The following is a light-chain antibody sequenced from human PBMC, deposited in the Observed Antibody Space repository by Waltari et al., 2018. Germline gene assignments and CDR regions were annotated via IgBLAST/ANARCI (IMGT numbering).Light chain of an antibody. J-gene: IGLJ2*01. Sequence: QSALTQPPSASGSPGQSVTISCTGTNSDVGSYNYVSWYQHPPGKAPKLMIYEVSKRPSGVPDRFSGSKSGNTASLTVSGLQAEDEADYYCSSYAGSNNVVFGGGTKVTVL. CDR2: EVS. V-gene: IGLV2-8*01. CDR1: NSDVGSYNY. CDR3: SSYAGSNNVV.